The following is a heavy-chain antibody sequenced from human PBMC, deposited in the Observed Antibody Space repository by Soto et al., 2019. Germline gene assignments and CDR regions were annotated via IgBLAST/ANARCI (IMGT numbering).Heavy chain of an antibody. J-gene: IGHJ6*02. D-gene: IGHD3-3*01. V-gene: IGHV3-15*07. CDR3: TTDSFWRGDYYYYGMDV. Sequence: GGSLRLSCAASGFTFSNAWMNWVRQAPGKGLEWVGRIKSKTDGGTTDYAAPVKGRFTISRDDSKNTLYLQMNSLKTEDTAVYYCTTDSFWRGDYYYYGMDVWGQGTTVTVSS. CDR2: IKSKTDGGTT. CDR1: GFTFSNAW.